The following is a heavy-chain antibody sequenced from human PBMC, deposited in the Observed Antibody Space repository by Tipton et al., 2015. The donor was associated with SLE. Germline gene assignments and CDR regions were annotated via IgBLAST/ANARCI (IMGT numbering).Heavy chain of an antibody. J-gene: IGHJ3*02. CDR1: GFTFDTYW. D-gene: IGHD3-22*01. Sequence: SLRLSCAASGFTFDTYWMTWVRQAPGKGPEWVANIKQDGSEKYYVDSVKGRFTISRDNAKKSLYLQMDSLRGEDTAVYYCARDLADDSSGYHHPAFDIWGQGTMVTVSS. CDR3: ARDLADDSSGYHHPAFDI. V-gene: IGHV3-7*01. CDR2: IKQDGSEK.